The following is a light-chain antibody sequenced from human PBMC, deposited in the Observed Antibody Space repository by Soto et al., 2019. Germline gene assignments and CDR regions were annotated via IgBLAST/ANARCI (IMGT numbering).Light chain of an antibody. CDR2: RNN. CDR3: AAWDDCPSAFYV. Sequence: QSVLTQPPSASVTPGQRVTISCSGSSSNIGSNYVYWYQQLPGTAPKLLIYRNNQRPSGVPDRFSGSKSGTSASLAISGLRSEDEADYYCAAWDDCPSAFYVFGTGTKVTV. J-gene: IGLJ1*01. V-gene: IGLV1-47*01. CDR1: SSNIGSNY.